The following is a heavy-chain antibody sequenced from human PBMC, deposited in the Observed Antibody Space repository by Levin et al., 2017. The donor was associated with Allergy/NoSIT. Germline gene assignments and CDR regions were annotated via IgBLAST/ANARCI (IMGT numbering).Heavy chain of an antibody. D-gene: IGHD2-21*01. J-gene: IGHJ4*02. CDR2: INAYNGNT. V-gene: IGHV1-18*01. CDR1: GYAFSTFG. CDR3: ARGPSTTYSRYFDY. Sequence: AASVKVSCRTSGYAFSTFGFTWVRQAPGQGLEWVGWINAYNGNTVYGKKFQGRVTLTTDTSTSTAYMDLRSLRSDDTAVYYCARGPSTTYSRYFDYWGQGSLVTVSS.